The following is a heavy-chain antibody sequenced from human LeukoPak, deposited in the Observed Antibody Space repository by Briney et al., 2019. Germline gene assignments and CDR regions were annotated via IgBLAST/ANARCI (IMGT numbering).Heavy chain of an antibody. CDR3: ARAHRLGYCSGGSCYTYNWFDP. J-gene: IGHJ5*02. CDR1: GGFISSNSAY. Sequence: SETLSLTCTVSGGFISSNSAYWSWIRQPPGKGLEWIGSIYYSGSTYYNPSLKSRVTISVDTSKNQFSLKLSSVTAADTAVYYCARAHRLGYCSGGSCYTYNWFDPWGQGTLVTVSS. D-gene: IGHD2-15*01. CDR2: IYYSGST. V-gene: IGHV4-39*07.